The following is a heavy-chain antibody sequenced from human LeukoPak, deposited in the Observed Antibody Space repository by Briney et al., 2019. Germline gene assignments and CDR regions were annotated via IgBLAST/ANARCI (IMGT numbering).Heavy chain of an antibody. CDR3: ARDVTPTYYDYVWGGYRLAEPLDY. J-gene: IGHJ4*02. Sequence: GGSLRLSCAASGFTFSSYWMSWVRQAPGKGLEWVANIKQDGSEKYYVDSVKGRFTISRDNAKNSLYPQMNSLRAEDTAVYYCARDVTPTYYDYVWGGYRLAEPLDYWGQGTLVTVSS. CDR1: GFTFSSYW. D-gene: IGHD3-16*02. V-gene: IGHV3-7*01. CDR2: IKQDGSEK.